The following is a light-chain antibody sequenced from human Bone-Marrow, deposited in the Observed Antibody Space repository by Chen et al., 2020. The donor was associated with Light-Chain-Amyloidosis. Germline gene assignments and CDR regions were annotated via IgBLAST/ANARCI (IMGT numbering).Light chain of an antibody. CDR1: NIGSTS. CDR3: QVWDRSRDRPV. V-gene: IGLV3-21*02. CDR2: DDS. J-gene: IGLJ3*02. Sequence: SYVLTQPSSVSVAPGQTATIACGGHNIGSTSVHWYQQTPGKAPLLVVYDDSDRPSGIPERWSGSNSGNTATLTISRVEPGDEADYYCQVWDRSRDRPVFGGGTKLTVL.